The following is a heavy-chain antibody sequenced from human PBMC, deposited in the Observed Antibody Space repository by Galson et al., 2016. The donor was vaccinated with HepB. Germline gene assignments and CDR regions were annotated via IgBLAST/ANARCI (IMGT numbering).Heavy chain of an antibody. J-gene: IGHJ5*02. CDR2: IYLADSDA. V-gene: IGHV5-51*01. CDR1: GYNRTNYW. CDR3: ARGHYSRWLSWYDL. Sequence: QSGAEVKKPGESLQISCTVSGYNRTNYWIAWVRQMPEKSLEWMGIIYLADSDARYSPSFQGQVSISADKSTSTAYLHWNTLKTSDTAIYYCARGHYSRWLSWYDLWGQGSRVSVSS. D-gene: IGHD4-11*01.